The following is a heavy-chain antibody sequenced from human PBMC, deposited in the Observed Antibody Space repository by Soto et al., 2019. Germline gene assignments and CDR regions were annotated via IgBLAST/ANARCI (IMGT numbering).Heavy chain of an antibody. J-gene: IGHJ3*02. CDR2: ISWDGGST. CDR1: GFTFDDYT. V-gene: IGHV3-43*01. D-gene: IGHD5-18*01. Sequence: GSLRLSCAASGFTFDDYTIHWVRQAPGKGLEWVSLISWDGGSTYYADSVKGRFTISRDNSKNSLYLQMNSLRTEDTALYYCTKGFIQLWNVGAFDIWGQGTMVTVS. CDR3: TKGFIQLWNVGAFDI.